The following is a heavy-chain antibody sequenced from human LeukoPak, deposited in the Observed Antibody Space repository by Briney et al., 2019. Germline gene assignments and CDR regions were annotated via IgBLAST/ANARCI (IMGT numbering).Heavy chain of an antibody. J-gene: IGHJ4*02. V-gene: IGHV3-23*01. CDR3: AKSPVSSCRGSFCYPFDY. CDR2: ISGSDDGT. Sequence: GGSLRLSCAASGFTFSTYAMSWVRQIPGKGLEWVSAISGSDDGTYYADSVKGRFAISRDNSRNTLYLQMNALRAEDTAVYFCAKSPVSSCRGSFCYPFDYWGQGNLVTVSS. D-gene: IGHD2-15*01. CDR1: GFTFSTYA.